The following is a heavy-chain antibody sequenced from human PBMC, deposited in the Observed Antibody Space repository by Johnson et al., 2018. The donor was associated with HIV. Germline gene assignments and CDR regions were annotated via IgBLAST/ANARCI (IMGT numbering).Heavy chain of an antibody. V-gene: IGHV3-53*01. CDR1: GFTVSSNY. CDR2: IYSGGST. D-gene: IGHD3-16*01. Sequence: VQLVESGGDFIKPGGSLRLSCAASGFTVSSNYMSWVRQAPGKGLEWVSVIYSGGSTYYADSVKGRFTTSRDNSKNTLYLKINSLRAEDTAVYYCVGGSPDDAFDIWGQGTMVTVSS. CDR3: VGGSPDDAFDI. J-gene: IGHJ3*02.